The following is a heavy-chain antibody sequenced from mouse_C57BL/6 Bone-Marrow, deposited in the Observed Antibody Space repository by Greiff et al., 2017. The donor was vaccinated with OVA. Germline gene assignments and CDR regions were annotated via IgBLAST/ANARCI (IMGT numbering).Heavy chain of an antibody. CDR1: GFSLSTSGMG. Sequence: QVTLKESGPGILQSSQTLSLTCSFSGFSLSTSGMGVSWIRQPSGKGLEWLAHIYWDDDKRYNPSLKSRLTISKDTSRNQVFLKITSVDTADTATYYCAFYYYGSSHWYFDVWGTGTTVTVSS. CDR3: AFYYYGSSHWYFDV. CDR2: IYWDDDK. V-gene: IGHV8-12*01. J-gene: IGHJ1*03. D-gene: IGHD1-1*01.